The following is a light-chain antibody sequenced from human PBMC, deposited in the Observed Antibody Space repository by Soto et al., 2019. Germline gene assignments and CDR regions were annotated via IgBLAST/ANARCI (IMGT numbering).Light chain of an antibody. J-gene: IGKJ1*01. CDR3: QQYNSYPWT. V-gene: IGKV1-5*03. CDR1: QSISSW. CDR2: KAS. Sequence: DIQMTQSPSTLSASIGDRVTITCRASQSISSWLAWYQQKPGKAPKVLIYKASSLESGVPSRFSGSGSGTEFTLTISRLQPDDFATYYCQQYNSYPWTFGQGTKVE.